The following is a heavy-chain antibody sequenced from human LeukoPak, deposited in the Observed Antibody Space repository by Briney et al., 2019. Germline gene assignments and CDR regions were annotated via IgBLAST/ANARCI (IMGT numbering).Heavy chain of an antibody. CDR1: GYTFISYG. V-gene: IGHV1-18*01. Sequence: ASVKVSCKASGYTFISYGISWVRQAPGQGLEWMGWISAYNGNTNYAQKLQGRVTMTTDTSTSTAYMELRSLRSDDTAVYYCARAGGDYDYVWGSYLPFDCWGQGTLVTVSS. CDR2: ISAYNGNT. J-gene: IGHJ4*02. CDR3: ARAGGDYDYVWGSYLPFDC. D-gene: IGHD3-16*02.